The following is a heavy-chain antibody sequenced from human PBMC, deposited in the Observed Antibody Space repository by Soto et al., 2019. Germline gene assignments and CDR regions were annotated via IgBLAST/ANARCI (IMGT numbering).Heavy chain of an antibody. CDR3: ARGPTVVTPIHNWFDP. V-gene: IGHV5-51*01. CDR1: GYSFTSYW. Sequence: ESLRISCKGSGYSFTSYWIGLVRQMPGKGLEWMGIIYPGDSDTRYSPSFQGQVTISADKSISTAYLQWTSLKASDTAMYYCARGPTVVTPIHNWFDPWGQGTLVTVSS. J-gene: IGHJ5*02. CDR2: IYPGDSDT. D-gene: IGHD2-21*02.